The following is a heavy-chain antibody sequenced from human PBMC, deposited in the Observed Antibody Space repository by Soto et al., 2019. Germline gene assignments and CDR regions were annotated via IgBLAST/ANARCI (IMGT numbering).Heavy chain of an antibody. J-gene: IGHJ6*02. CDR3: ARSATQLGYYYGMDV. CDR1: GYSFTSYW. V-gene: IGHV5-51*01. D-gene: IGHD5-18*01. Sequence: GESLKISCKGSGYSFTSYWIGWVRQMPGKGLEWMGIIYPGDSDTRYSPSFQGQVTISADKSISTAYLQWSSLKASDTAMYYCARSATQLGYYYGMDVWGQGTTVTVSS. CDR2: IYPGDSDT.